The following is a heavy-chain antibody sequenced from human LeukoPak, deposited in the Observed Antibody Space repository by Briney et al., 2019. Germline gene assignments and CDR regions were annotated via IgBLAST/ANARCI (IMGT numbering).Heavy chain of an antibody. CDR2: INPNGGGT. CDR3: ARDRITMVRGVIGSRVWFDP. D-gene: IGHD3-10*01. Sequence: ASVKVSCKASGYTFTGYYMHWVRQAPGQGLEWMGWINPNGGGTNYAQKFQGRVTMTRETSISTAYMELSRLRSDDTAVYYCARDRITMVRGVIGSRVWFDPWGQGTLVTVSS. V-gene: IGHV1-2*02. CDR1: GYTFTGYY. J-gene: IGHJ5*02.